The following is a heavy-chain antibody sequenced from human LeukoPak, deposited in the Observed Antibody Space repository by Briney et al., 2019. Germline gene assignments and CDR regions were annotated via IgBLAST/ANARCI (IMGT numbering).Heavy chain of an antibody. Sequence: GGSLRLSCAASGFTFSSYSMNWVRQAPGKGLEWVSHSSSSGSTIYYAGSVKSRFTIARDNAKNSVYLQMNSLRAEDTAVYYCARGSLHSAYGFDYWGQGTLVTVSS. J-gene: IGHJ4*02. CDR1: GFTFSSYS. V-gene: IGHV3-48*04. CDR3: ARGSLHSAYGFDY. CDR2: SSSSGSTI. D-gene: IGHD5-12*01.